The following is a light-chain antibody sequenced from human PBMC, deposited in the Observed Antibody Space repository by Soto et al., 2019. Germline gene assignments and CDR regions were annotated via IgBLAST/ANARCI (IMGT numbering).Light chain of an antibody. CDR2: DAS. CDR3: QQRSNWPS. Sequence: EIVLTQSPATLSLSPGERATLSCRASQSVSTYLAWYQQKPGQAPRLLIYDASNRATGIPARFSGSGSETDLTLTISSLEPEDFAVYYCQQRSNWPSFGPGTKVDI. V-gene: IGKV3-11*01. J-gene: IGKJ3*01. CDR1: QSVSTY.